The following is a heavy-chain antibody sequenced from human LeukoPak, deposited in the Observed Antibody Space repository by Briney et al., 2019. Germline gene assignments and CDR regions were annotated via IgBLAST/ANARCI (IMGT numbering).Heavy chain of an antibody. CDR1: GYTFTSYD. D-gene: IGHD6-13*01. J-gene: IGHJ6*02. CDR2: MNPNSGNT. CDR3: AAAAAADPFYYYYGMDV. Sequence: GASVKVSCKASGYTFTSYDINWVRQATGQGLEWMGWMNPNSGNTGYAQKFQGRVTITRNTSISTAYMELSSLRSEDTAVYYCAAAAAADPFYYYYGMDVWGQGTTVTVSS. V-gene: IGHV1-8*03.